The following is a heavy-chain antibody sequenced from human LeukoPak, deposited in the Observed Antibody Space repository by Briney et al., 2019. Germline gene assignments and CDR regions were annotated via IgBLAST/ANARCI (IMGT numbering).Heavy chain of an antibody. CDR3: AKGGYINGYDY. J-gene: IGHJ4*02. D-gene: IGHD5-18*01. CDR1: GFTFRSYW. Sequence: PGGSLRLSCAASGFTFRSYWMTWVRQAPGKGLEWVANINQDGSKEYYLDSVKGRFTISRDNDKNSLCLQVNSLRAEDTAVYYCAKGGYINGYDYWGQGTLVTVSS. V-gene: IGHV3-7*01. CDR2: INQDGSKE.